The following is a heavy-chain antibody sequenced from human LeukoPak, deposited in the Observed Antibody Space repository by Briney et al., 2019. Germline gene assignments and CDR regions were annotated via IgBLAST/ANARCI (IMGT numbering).Heavy chain of an antibody. CDR2: IWYDGSNK. Sequence: GGSLRLSCAASGFTFSSYGMHWVRQAPGKGLEWVAVIWYDGSNKYYADSVKGRFTISRDNSKNMLYLQMNSLRAEDTAVYYCASAGYSYGNDAFDIWGQGTMVTVSS. J-gene: IGHJ3*02. D-gene: IGHD5-18*01. CDR1: GFTFSSYG. CDR3: ASAGYSYGNDAFDI. V-gene: IGHV3-33*01.